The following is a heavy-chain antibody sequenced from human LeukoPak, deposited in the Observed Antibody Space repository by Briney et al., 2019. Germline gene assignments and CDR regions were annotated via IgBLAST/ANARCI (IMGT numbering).Heavy chain of an antibody. V-gene: IGHV3-23*01. Sequence: GGSLRLSCAASGFTFSSYAMSWVRQAPGKGLEWVSSISSSGNRTYYADSVKGRFTISRDNSKNTSFLQMNSLRAEDTAVYYCAKNLYCGGGSCYPSALGMDVWGQGTTVTVSS. D-gene: IGHD2-15*01. CDR2: ISSSGNRT. CDR1: GFTFSSYA. J-gene: IGHJ6*02. CDR3: AKNLYCGGGSCYPSALGMDV.